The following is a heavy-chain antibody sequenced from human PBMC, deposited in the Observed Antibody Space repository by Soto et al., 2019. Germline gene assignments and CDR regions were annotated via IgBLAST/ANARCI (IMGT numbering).Heavy chain of an antibody. J-gene: IGHJ6*02. CDR3: ASLLEYNDNTGMDV. V-gene: IGHV1-69*02. CDR2: ITPILDRA. CDR1: GGTFTNYI. D-gene: IGHD1-1*01. Sequence: QVQLVQSGAEVKKPGSSVKVSCKASGGTFTNYIISWVRQAPGQGLEWMGRITPILDRANYAQKFQGRVTITADRSTSTDYMELSTLRSEDTALVSCASLLEYNDNTGMDVWGQGTSVTASS.